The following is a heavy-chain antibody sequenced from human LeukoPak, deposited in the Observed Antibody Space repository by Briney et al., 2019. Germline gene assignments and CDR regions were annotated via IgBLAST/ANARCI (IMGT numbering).Heavy chain of an antibody. CDR2: ISSSGSTI. CDR3: ARTIAARVYYFDY. J-gene: IGHJ4*02. Sequence: PRGSLRLSCAASGFTFSDYYMSWIRQAPGKGLEWVSYISSSGSTIYYADSVKGRFTISRDNAKNSLYLQMNSLRAEDTAVYYCARTIAARVYYFDYWGQGTLVTVSS. CDR1: GFTFSDYY. D-gene: IGHD6-6*01. V-gene: IGHV3-11*04.